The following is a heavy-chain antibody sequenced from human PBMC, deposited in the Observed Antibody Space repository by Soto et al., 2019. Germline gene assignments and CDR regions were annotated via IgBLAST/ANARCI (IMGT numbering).Heavy chain of an antibody. J-gene: IGHJ4*02. V-gene: IGHV4-31*03. CDR1: GGSISSGGYY. CDR3: VKIVGKPKPVYDY. Sequence: SETLSLTCTVSGGSISSGGYYWSWIRQHPGKGLEWIGYIYYSGSTYYNPSLKSRVAISVDTSKNQFSLKLSSVTAADTAVYYCVKIVGKPKPVYDYWGQGTLVTVTS. D-gene: IGHD2-21*01. CDR2: IYYSGST.